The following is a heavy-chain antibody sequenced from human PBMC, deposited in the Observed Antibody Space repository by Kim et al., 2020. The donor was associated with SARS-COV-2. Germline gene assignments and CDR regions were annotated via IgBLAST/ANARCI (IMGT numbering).Heavy chain of an antibody. V-gene: IGHV4-34*01. Sequence: SETLSLTCAVYGGSFSGYYWSWIRQPPGKGLEWIGEINHSGSTNYNPSLKSRVTISVDTSKNQFSLKLSSVTAADTAVYYCARGPRGYGSGSYYGSVFYYYYYMDVWGKGTTVTVSS. J-gene: IGHJ6*03. D-gene: IGHD3-10*01. CDR2: INHSGST. CDR1: GGSFSGYY. CDR3: ARGPRGYGSGSYYGSVFYYYYYMDV.